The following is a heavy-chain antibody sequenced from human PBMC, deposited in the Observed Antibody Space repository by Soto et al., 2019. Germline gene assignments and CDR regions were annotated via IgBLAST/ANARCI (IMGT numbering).Heavy chain of an antibody. CDR2: ISSSSSYT. D-gene: IGHD2-2*02. J-gene: IGHJ4*02. CDR1: GFTFSDYY. Sequence: GGSLRLSCAASGFTFSDYYMSWIRQAPGKGLEWVSYISSSSSYTNYADSVKGRFTISRDNAKNSLYLQMNSLRAEDTAVYYCAREPYQPLLYPVPHFDYWGQGTLVTVSS. CDR3: AREPYQPLLYPVPHFDY. V-gene: IGHV3-11*05.